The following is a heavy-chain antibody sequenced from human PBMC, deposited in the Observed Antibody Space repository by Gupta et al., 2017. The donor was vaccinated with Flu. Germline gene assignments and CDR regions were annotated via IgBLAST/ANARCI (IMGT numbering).Heavy chain of an antibody. V-gene: IGHV3-7*01. CDR1: AFPFCDSW. Sequence: EVQLVESGGGLVQPGGSLSLYCATSAFPFCDSWMDWVRQAPGKGLEWVANIKEDGSVKNYVDSVKCRFAISRDNARNSVYLQMNSLRADDTAVYYCARNRGWQQFDYWGQGALVTVSS. D-gene: IGHD5-24*01. CDR2: IKEDGSVK. J-gene: IGHJ4*02. CDR3: ARNRGWQQFDY.